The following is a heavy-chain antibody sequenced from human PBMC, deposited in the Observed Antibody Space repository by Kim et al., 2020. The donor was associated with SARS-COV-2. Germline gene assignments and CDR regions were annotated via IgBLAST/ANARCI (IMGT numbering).Heavy chain of an antibody. CDR3: AKDLASYYYGMDV. J-gene: IGHJ6*02. V-gene: IGHV3-9*01. CDR1: GFTFSSYA. Sequence: GGSLRLSCAASGFTFSSYAMRWVRQAPGKGLEWVSGISCGGGSKCYADSVKGRFTISRDNAKNSRHLKMNSLRAENTALYYGAKDLASYYYGMDVWGQGTTVTVSS. D-gene: IGHD5-12*01. CDR2: ISCGGGSK.